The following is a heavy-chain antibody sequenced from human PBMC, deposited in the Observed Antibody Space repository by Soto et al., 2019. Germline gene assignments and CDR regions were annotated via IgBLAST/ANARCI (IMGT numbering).Heavy chain of an antibody. Sequence: GASAKVSCKTSGYTFTNFALSWVRQAPGQGLEWIGFVSANNGFTHFAQKFQGRVSVKTDTSTNTVYLDLRSLSSDDTAVYYCARGGAARHLDSWGQGTPVTVSS. CDR2: VSANNGFT. V-gene: IGHV1-18*01. CDR1: GYTFTNFA. CDR3: ARGGAARHLDS. D-gene: IGHD6-6*01. J-gene: IGHJ5*01.